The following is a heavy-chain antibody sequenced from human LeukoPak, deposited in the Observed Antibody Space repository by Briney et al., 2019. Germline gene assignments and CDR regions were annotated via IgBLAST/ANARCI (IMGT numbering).Heavy chain of an antibody. J-gene: IGHJ3*02. V-gene: IGHV1-3*01. CDR2: INAGNGNT. Sequence: ASVKVSCKASGYTFTSYAMHWVRQAPGQRLEWMGWINAGNGNTKYSQKFQGRVTITRDTSASTAYMELSSLRSEDTAVYYCTRDPADYYDSSGPRRQREKGNAFDIWGQGTMVTVSS. CDR3: TRDPADYYDSSGPRRQREKGNAFDI. D-gene: IGHD3-22*01. CDR1: GYTFTSYA.